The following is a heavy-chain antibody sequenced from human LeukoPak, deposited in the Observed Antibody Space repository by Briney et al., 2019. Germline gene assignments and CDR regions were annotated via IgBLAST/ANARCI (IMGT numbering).Heavy chain of an antibody. CDR2: IYSGGST. D-gene: IGHD3-10*01. Sequence: GGSLRLSCAASGFTVSSNYMSWVRQAPGKGLEWVSVIYSGGSTYYADSVKGRFTISRDNSKNTLYLQMNSLRAEDTAVYYCAKNVLLWFGEPSGFDYWGQGTLVTVSS. CDR3: AKNVLLWFGEPSGFDY. CDR1: GFTVSSNY. V-gene: IGHV3-53*01. J-gene: IGHJ4*02.